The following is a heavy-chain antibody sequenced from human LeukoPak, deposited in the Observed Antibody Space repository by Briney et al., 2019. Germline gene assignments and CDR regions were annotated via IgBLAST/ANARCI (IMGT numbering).Heavy chain of an antibody. CDR3: AKDIAQRGFGESMDV. V-gene: IGHV3-43*01. CDR1: GFTFGDYT. CDR2: IGWDGGST. Sequence: PGGCLRLSCAASGFTFGDYTMHWVRQAPGKGLEWVSLIGWDGGSTYYGDSVKGRFTISRDNRKKSLYLQMDSLRTEDTALYYCAKDIAQRGFGESMDVWGKGTTVTVSS. J-gene: IGHJ6*04. D-gene: IGHD3-10*01.